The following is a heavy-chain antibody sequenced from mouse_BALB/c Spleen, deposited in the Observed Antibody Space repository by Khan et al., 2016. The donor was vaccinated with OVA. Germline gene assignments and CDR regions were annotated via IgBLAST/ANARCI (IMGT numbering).Heavy chain of an antibody. CDR2: ISGDSSTT. Sequence: EVELVESGGGLVQPGGSRKLSCAASGFTFSSYGMHWVRQAPEKGLEWVAYISGDSSTTYYADTVKGRFTISRDNPKNTLFLQMTSLRSEDTAMYYCATSYYYGYYFDYWGQGTTLTVSS. V-gene: IGHV5-17*02. J-gene: IGHJ2*01. CDR3: ATSYYYGYYFDY. CDR1: GFTFSSYG. D-gene: IGHD1-1*01.